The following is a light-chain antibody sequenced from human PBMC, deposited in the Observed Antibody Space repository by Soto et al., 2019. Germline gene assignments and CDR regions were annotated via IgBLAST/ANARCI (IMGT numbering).Light chain of an antibody. CDR2: AAS. CDR3: QQTNSFPLT. Sequence: DIQMTQSPSSVSASVGDRVTITCRASQGISSWLAWYQQKLGKAPELLMFAASSLQSGVPSRFSGSGSGTEFILTISSVQPEDSATYLCQQTNSFPLTFXGGTKPDIK. J-gene: IGKJ4*01. V-gene: IGKV1D-12*01. CDR1: QGISSW.